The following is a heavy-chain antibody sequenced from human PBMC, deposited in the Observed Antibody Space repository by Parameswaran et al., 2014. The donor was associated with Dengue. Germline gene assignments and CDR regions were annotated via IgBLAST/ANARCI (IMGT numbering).Heavy chain of an antibody. J-gene: IGHJ6*02. V-gene: IGHV3-53*01. CDR3: AREDYGDYETFYGMDV. D-gene: IGHD4-17*01. CDR2: IYSGGST. Sequence: VRQAPGKGLEWVSVIYSGGSTYYADSVKGRFTISRDNSKNTLYLQMNSLRAEDTAVYYCAREDYGDYETFYGMDVWGQGTTVTVSS.